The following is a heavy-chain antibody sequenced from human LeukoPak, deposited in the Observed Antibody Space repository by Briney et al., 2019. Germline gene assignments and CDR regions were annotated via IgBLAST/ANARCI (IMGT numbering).Heavy chain of an antibody. CDR2: INSDGSST. Sequence: GRSLRLSCAASGFTFSSYWMHWVRQAPGKGLVWVSRINSDGSSTSYADSVKGRFTISRDNAKNTLYLQMNSLRAEDTAVYYCARSPYKWELLGFDYWGQGTLVTVSP. D-gene: IGHD1-26*01. V-gene: IGHV3-74*01. CDR1: GFTFSSYW. CDR3: ARSPYKWELLGFDY. J-gene: IGHJ4*02.